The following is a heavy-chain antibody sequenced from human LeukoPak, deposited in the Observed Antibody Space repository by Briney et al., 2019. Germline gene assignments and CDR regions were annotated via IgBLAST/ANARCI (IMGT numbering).Heavy chain of an antibody. Sequence: GGSLRLSCAASGFTFSSYAMSWVRQAPGKGLEWVSAISGSGGSTYYADSVKGRFTISRDNSKNTLYLQMNSLRAEDTAVYYCAKYEYYYGSVSYPNEYDAFDIWGQGTMVTVSS. CDR3: AKYEYYYGSVSYPNEYDAFDI. V-gene: IGHV3-23*01. D-gene: IGHD3-10*01. CDR2: ISGSGGST. CDR1: GFTFSSYA. J-gene: IGHJ3*02.